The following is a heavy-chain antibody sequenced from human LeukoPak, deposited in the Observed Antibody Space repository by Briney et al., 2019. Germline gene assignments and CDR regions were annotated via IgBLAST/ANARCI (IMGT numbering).Heavy chain of an antibody. D-gene: IGHD6-6*01. CDR2: ISYDGSNK. CDR3: ARGGASSSAPYYYYYYMDV. Sequence: PGGSLRLSCAASGFTFSSYAMHWVRQAPGKGLEWVAVISYDGSNKYYADSVKGRFTISRDNSKNTLYLQMNSLRAEDTAVYYCARGGASSSAPYYYYYYMDVWGKGTTVTVSS. J-gene: IGHJ6*03. V-gene: IGHV3-30-3*01. CDR1: GFTFSSYA.